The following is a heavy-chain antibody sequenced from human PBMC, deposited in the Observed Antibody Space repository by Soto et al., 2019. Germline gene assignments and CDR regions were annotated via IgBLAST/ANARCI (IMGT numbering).Heavy chain of an antibody. D-gene: IGHD2-8*01. V-gene: IGHV3-11*01. CDR2: ISSSGSTI. CDR1: GFTFSDYY. Sequence: GGSLRLSCAASGFTFSDYYMSWIRQAPGKGLEWVSYISSSGSTIYYADSVKGRFTISRDNAKNSLYLQMDSLRAEDTAVYYWARAPHKWVLYYGMDGWGQGTTVTVSS. CDR3: ARAPHKWVLYYGMDG. J-gene: IGHJ6*02.